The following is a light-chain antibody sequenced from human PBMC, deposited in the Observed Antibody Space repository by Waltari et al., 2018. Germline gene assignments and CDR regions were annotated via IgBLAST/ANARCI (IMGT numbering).Light chain of an antibody. V-gene: IGKV4-1*01. CDR3: HQYCSMPYT. J-gene: IGKJ2*01. CDR2: GAS. CDR1: QSVSYSPDNKNC. Sequence: DIVMTQSPDSLPVSLGERATFNCKSSQSVSYSPDNKNCLAWYQQKPGQPPRLLIYGASTRESGVPDPFSGSGSGTDFSLTIISLQAEDVAVYYCHQYCSMPYTFGQGTKLEIK.